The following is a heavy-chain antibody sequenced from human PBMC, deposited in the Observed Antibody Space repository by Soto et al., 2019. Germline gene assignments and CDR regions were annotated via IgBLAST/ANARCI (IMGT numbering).Heavy chain of an antibody. V-gene: IGHV1-69*13. Sequence: SVKVSCKASGGTFSSYAISWVRQAPGQGLEWMGGIIPIFGTANYAQKFQGRVTITADESTSTVYMELSSLRSEDTAVYYCARGVHYDSTGYYYFYWGHGTLVTVSS. CDR3: ARGVHYDSTGYYYFY. CDR2: IIPIFGTA. D-gene: IGHD3-22*01. J-gene: IGHJ4*01. CDR1: GGTFSSYA.